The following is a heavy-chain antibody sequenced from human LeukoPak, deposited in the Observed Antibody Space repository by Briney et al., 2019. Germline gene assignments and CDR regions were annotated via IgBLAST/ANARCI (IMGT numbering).Heavy chain of an antibody. CDR1: GGSISSSSYY. V-gene: IGHV4-39*01. CDR3: ARHAGGWYWYYFDY. CDR2: IYYSGST. Sequence: PSETLSLTCTVSGGSISSSSYYWGWIRQPPGKGLEWIGSIYYSGSTYYNPSLKSRVTISVDTSKSQFSLKLSSVTAADTAVYYCARHAGGWYWYYFDYWGQGTLVTVSS. D-gene: IGHD6-19*01. J-gene: IGHJ4*02.